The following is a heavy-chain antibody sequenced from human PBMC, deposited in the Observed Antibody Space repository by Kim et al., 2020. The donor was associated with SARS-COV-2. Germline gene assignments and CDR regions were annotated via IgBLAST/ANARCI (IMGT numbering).Heavy chain of an antibody. D-gene: IGHD5-12*01. V-gene: IGHV3-7*01. J-gene: IGHJ4*02. CDR3: ARDCLAWLRLADY. CDR2: IKQDGSEK. CDR1: GFIFSSYW. Sequence: GGSLRLSCAASGFIFSSYWMSWVRQAPGKGLEWVANIKQDGSEKYYVDSVKGRFTISRDNAKNSLYLQMNSLRAEDTAVYYCARDCLAWLRLADYWGQGTLVTVSS.